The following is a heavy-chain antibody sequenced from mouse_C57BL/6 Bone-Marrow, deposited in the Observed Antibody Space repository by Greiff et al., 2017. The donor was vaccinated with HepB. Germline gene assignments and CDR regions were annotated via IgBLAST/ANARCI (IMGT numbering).Heavy chain of an antibody. D-gene: IGHD2-4*01. CDR2: ISSGGDYI. J-gene: IGHJ3*01. CDR1: GFTFSSYA. V-gene: IGHV5-9-1*02. CDR3: TRVSIYYDDGAGFAY. Sequence: DVKLVESGAGLVKPGGSLKLSCAASGFTFSSYAMSWVRQTPEKRLEWVAYISSGGDYIYYADTVKGRFTISRDNARNTLYLQMSSLKSEDTAMYYCTRVSIYYDDGAGFAYWGQGTLVTVSA.